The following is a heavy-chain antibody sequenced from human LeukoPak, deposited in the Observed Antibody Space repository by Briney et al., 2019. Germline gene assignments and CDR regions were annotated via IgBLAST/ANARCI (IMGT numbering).Heavy chain of an antibody. CDR3: ARVETYYYGSGSYPW. CDR1: GYTFTSYG. Sequence: ASVKVPCKASGYTFTSYGISWVRQAPGQGLEWMGWISAYNGNTNYAQKLQGRVTMTTDTSTSTAYMELRSLRSDDTAVYYCARVETYYYGSGSYPWWGQGTLVTVSS. CDR2: ISAYNGNT. J-gene: IGHJ4*02. D-gene: IGHD3-10*01. V-gene: IGHV1-18*01.